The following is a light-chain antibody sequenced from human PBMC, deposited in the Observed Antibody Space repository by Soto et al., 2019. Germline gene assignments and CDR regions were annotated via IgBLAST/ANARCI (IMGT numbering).Light chain of an antibody. V-gene: IGLV2-11*01. J-gene: IGLJ1*01. CDR2: DVS. CDR3: CSYAGSYTFV. CDR1: SRDVGGYHY. Sequence: QSALTQPRSVSGAPGQSVTISCTGTSRDVGGYHYVSWYQQHPGKAPKLMIYDVSKRPSGVPDCFSGSKSGNTASLTISGLQAEDEADYYCCSYAGSYTFVFGTGTKLTVL.